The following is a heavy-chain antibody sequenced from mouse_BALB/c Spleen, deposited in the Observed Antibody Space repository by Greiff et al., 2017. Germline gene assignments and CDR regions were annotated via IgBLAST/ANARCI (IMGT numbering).Heavy chain of an antibody. CDR1: GYAFSSSW. CDR3: ARGGNRYDGFAY. Sequence: VKLMESGPELVKPGASVKISCKASGYAFSSSWMNWVKQRPGQGLEWIGRIYPGDGDTNYNGKFKGKATLTADKSSSTAYMQLSSLTSVDSAVYFCARGGNRYDGFAYWGQGTLVTVSA. D-gene: IGHD2-14*01. CDR2: IYPGDGDT. V-gene: IGHV1-82*01. J-gene: IGHJ3*01.